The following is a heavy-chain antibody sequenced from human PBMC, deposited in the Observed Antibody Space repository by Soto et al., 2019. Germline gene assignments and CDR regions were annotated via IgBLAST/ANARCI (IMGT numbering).Heavy chain of an antibody. V-gene: IGHV3-30*18. D-gene: IGHD1-26*01. CDR3: AKDGSHNVDY. Sequence: QVQLVESGGGVVQPGRSLRLSCAASGFTFSHYAMHWVRQAPGKGLEWVALMPYDGSNEYYADSVKGRFTISRDNSKNTLYLQMNSLRAEDTAVYYCAKDGSHNVDYWGQGTLVTVSS. CDR2: MPYDGSNE. CDR1: GFTFSHYA. J-gene: IGHJ4*02.